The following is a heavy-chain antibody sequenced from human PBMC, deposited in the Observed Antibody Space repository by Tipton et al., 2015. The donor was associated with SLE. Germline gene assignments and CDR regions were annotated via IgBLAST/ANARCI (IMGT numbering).Heavy chain of an antibody. CDR3: ASEWDWSAFDI. CDR2: ISYDGSNK. Sequence: RSLRLSCAASGFTFSVYAIHWVRQAPGKGLEWVAVISYDGSNKYYADSVKGRFTISRDNSKNTLYLQMNSLRAEDTAVYYCASEWDWSAFDIWGQGTMVTVSS. CDR1: GFTFSVYA. J-gene: IGHJ3*02. D-gene: IGHD3/OR15-3a*01. V-gene: IGHV3-30*04.